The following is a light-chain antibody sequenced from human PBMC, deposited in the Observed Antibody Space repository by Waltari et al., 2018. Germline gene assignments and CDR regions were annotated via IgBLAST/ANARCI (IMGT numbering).Light chain of an antibody. J-gene: IGKJ4*01. CDR3: QHYYSAPVT. CDR2: WAS. CDR1: QSVLYSSNNKNY. Sequence: DIVMTQSPDSLAVSLGERATINCKSSQSVLYSSNNKNYLAWYQQKPGQPPKLLISWASTREYGVPERFSGSGSGTDFALTISSLQAEDVAVYFCQHYYSAPVTFGGGTRVEIQ. V-gene: IGKV4-1*01.